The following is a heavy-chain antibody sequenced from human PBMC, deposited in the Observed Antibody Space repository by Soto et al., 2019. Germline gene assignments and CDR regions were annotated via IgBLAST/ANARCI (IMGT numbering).Heavy chain of an antibody. CDR1: GVTITSYS. Sequence: EGSLRLSCAASGVTITSYSMNWVRQASGKGLEWVASISSSSSHIYYADSVKGRFTISRDNARNSLYLQMNTLRADDTAVYYCVRERGLSSFYGMDVWGQGTTVTFSS. CDR2: ISSSSSHI. CDR3: VRERGLSSFYGMDV. D-gene: IGHD3-10*01. J-gene: IGHJ6*02. V-gene: IGHV3-21*01.